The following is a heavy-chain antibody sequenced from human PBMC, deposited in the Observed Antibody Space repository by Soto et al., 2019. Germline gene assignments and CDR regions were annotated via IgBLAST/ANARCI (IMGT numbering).Heavy chain of an antibody. D-gene: IGHD1-1*01. Sequence: QVQVVQSGVEVRRPGSSVKVSCKASGDTFKNCVISWVRQAPGQGLEWMGGIIPLFGTTDFAQRFQGRLTITTDESTTTAYMELSRMRSEDTATYYCAAELVFGKLYVVWGQGTTVIVSS. V-gene: IGHV1-69*01. CDR1: GDTFKNCV. CDR3: AAELVFGKLYVV. J-gene: IGHJ6*02. CDR2: IIPLFGTT.